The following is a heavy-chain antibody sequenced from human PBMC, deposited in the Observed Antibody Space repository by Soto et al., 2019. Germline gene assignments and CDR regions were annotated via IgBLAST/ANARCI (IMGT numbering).Heavy chain of an antibody. CDR2: IIPIFGTA. CDR3: ARASIAAAGTNVYGMDV. Sequence: QVQLVQSGAEVKKPGSSVKVSCKASGGTFSSYAISWVRQAPGQGLEWMGGIIPIFGTANYAQKFQGRVTSTADESTSTAYMELSSLRSEDTAVYYCARASIAAAGTNVYGMDVWGQGTTVTVSS. CDR1: GGTFSSYA. J-gene: IGHJ6*02. D-gene: IGHD6-13*01. V-gene: IGHV1-69*12.